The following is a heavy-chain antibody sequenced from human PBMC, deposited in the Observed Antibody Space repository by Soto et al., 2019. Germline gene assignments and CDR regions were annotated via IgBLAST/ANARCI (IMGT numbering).Heavy chain of an antibody. CDR3: ARQYSSGWPSFDP. Sequence: PSETLSLTCTVSGGSISSYHWSWIRQPPGKGLEWIGYIYYSGSTNYNPSLKSRVTISVDTSKNQFSLKLSSVTAADTAVYYCARQYSSGWPSFDPWGQGTLVTVSS. D-gene: IGHD6-19*01. J-gene: IGHJ5*02. V-gene: IGHV4-59*01. CDR1: GGSISSYH. CDR2: IYYSGST.